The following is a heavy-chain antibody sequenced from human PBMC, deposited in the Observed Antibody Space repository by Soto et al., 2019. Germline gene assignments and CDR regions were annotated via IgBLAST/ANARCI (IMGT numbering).Heavy chain of an antibody. D-gene: IGHD3-10*01. V-gene: IGHV4-34*01. Sequence: QVQLQQWGAGLLKPSETLSLTCAVYGGSFSGYQWSWIRQTPGKGLEWIGEINDSGNINFNPSLKSRVTVLLDPTKKQISLKLSSVTAADSAVYYCARGLILWFGDLSRRGGYYYDMDVWGKGTTVTVSS. CDR2: INDSGNI. J-gene: IGHJ6*03. CDR1: GGSFSGYQ. CDR3: ARGLILWFGDLSRRGGYYYDMDV.